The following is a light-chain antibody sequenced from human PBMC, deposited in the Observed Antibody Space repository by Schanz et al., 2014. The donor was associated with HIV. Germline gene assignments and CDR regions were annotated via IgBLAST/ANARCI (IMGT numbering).Light chain of an antibody. CDR1: QSVSTN. V-gene: IGKV3-20*01. Sequence: EIVMTQSPATLSVSPGERATLSCRARQSVSTNLAWYQKKPGQAPRLLIYGASSRATGIPDRFSGSGSGTDFTLTISRLEPEDFAVYYCQQYGSSPLFGQGTKVEIK. J-gene: IGKJ1*01. CDR3: QQYGSSPL. CDR2: GAS.